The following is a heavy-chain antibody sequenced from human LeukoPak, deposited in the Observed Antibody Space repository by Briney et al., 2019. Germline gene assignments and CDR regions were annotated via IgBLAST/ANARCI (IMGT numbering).Heavy chain of an antibody. D-gene: IGHD6-19*01. CDR3: ARDHGSGWTWAYDY. V-gene: IGHV4-59*01. CDR1: GGSISSYY. Sequence: PSETLSLTCTVSGGSISSYYWSWIRQPPGKGLEWIGYIYYSGSTNYNPSLKSRVTISVDTSKNQFSLKLSSVTAAGTAVYYCARDHGSGWTWAYDYWGQGTLVTVSS. CDR2: IYYSGST. J-gene: IGHJ4*02.